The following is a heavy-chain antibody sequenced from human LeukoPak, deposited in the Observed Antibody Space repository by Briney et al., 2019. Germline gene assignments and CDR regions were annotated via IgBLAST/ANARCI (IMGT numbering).Heavy chain of an antibody. J-gene: IGHJ4*02. CDR2: IRYDGSYK. V-gene: IGHV3-30*02. CDR3: ARVRGASSSSWYFDY. Sequence: GGSLRLSCAASGFTFSSYGMDWVRQAPGKGMEGVATIRYDGSYKLYAESVKGRFTISRENSKNTLYLQMNSLRAEDTAVYYCARVRGASSSSWYFDYWGQGTLVTVSS. D-gene: IGHD6-13*01. CDR1: GFTFSSYG.